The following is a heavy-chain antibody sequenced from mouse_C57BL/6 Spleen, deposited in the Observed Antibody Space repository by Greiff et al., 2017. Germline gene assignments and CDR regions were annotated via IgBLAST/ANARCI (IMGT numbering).Heavy chain of an antibody. J-gene: IGHJ4*01. D-gene: IGHD1-1*01. V-gene: IGHV5-17*01. CDR3: ARKGYYGHYYAMDY. Sequence: EVQLVESGGGLVKPGGSLKLSCAASGFTFSDYGMHWVRQAPEKGLEWVAYISSGSSTIYYAATVKGRFTISRDNATNTLFLQMTSLRSEDTAMYYCARKGYYGHYYAMDYWGQGTSVTVSS. CDR1: GFTFSDYG. CDR2: ISSGSSTI.